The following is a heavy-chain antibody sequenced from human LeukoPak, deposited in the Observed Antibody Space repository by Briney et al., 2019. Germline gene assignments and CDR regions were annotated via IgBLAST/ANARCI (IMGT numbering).Heavy chain of an antibody. V-gene: IGHV1-69*13. CDR2: IIPIFGTA. CDR3: ARSYGSGSYFDY. J-gene: IGHJ4*02. D-gene: IGHD3-10*01. CDR1: GGTFSNYA. Sequence: ASVKVSCKASGGTFSNYAINWVRQAPGPGLEWMGGIIPIFGTANYAQKFQGRVTITADESTSTAYMELSSLRSEDTAVYYCARSYGSGSYFDYWGQGTLVTVSS.